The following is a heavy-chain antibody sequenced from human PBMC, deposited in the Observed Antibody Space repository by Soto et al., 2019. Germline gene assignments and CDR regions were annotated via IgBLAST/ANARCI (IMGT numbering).Heavy chain of an antibody. CDR3: APWFGAFDY. J-gene: IGHJ4*02. Sequence: QVQLVESGGGVVQPGRSLRLSCAASGFTFSSYGMHWVRQAPGKGLEWVAVISYDGSNKYYADSVKGRFTISRDNSKNTLYPQMNILRAEDTAVYYCAPWFGAFDYWGQGTLVTVSS. CDR1: GFTFSSYG. CDR2: ISYDGSNK. D-gene: IGHD3-10*01. V-gene: IGHV3-30*03.